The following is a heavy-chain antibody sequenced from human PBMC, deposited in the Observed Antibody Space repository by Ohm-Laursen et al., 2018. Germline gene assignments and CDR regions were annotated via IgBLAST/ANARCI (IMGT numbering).Heavy chain of an antibody. CDR3: ARVPSYYDSTGYHSSFYFDY. CDR2: IYHTGST. J-gene: IGHJ4*02. CDR1: GDSFSSFY. D-gene: IGHD3-22*01. Sequence: SDTLSLTCFVSGDSFSSFYWSWVRQPPGKGLEWVGYIYHTGSTSYNPSLKSRVTISVDTSKNQFSLKLGSVTAADTAVYYCARVPSYYDSTGYHSSFYFDYWGQGALVTVS. V-gene: IGHV4-59*07.